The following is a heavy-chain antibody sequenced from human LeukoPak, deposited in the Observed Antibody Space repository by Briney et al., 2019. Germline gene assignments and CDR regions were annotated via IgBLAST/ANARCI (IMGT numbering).Heavy chain of an antibody. CDR3: AEDDFYDTSGRY. CDR1: GYTFTKTG. V-gene: IGHV1-18*01. CDR2: IRPYNGDT. Sequence: ASVKVSCKDPGYTFTKTGISWVRHAPGQGLEWMGWIRPYNGDTNYAQKFQGRVTMTTDTSTRTAYMERRSLRCEDTAVYCCAEDDFYDTSGRYWGEGRLGTVSS. J-gene: IGHJ4*02. D-gene: IGHD3-22*01.